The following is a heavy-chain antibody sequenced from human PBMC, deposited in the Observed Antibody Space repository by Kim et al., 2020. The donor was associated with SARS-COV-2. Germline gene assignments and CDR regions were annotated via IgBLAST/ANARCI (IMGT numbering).Heavy chain of an antibody. Sequence: ASVKVSCKASGYTFTSYGISWVRQAPGQGLEWMGWISAYNGNTNYAQKLQGRVTMTTDTSTSTAYMELRSLRSDDTAVYYCARVSWDDFWSGYSPWGQGTLVTVSS. D-gene: IGHD3-3*01. CDR3: ARVSWDDFWSGYSP. J-gene: IGHJ5*02. V-gene: IGHV1-18*01. CDR1: GYTFTSYG. CDR2: ISAYNGNT.